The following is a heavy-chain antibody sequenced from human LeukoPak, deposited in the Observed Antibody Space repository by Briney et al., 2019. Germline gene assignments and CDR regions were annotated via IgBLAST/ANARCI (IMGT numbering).Heavy chain of an antibody. Sequence: PGGSLRLSCAATGCTFDDYGISWVRQAPGKGLEWVSGIIWNAGRTGYADSVKGRFTISRDNAKNSLYLQMNSLRAEDTALYYCAIDSGSYTYLDYWGQGTLVTVSS. V-gene: IGHV3-20*04. D-gene: IGHD1-26*01. CDR3: AIDSGSYTYLDY. J-gene: IGHJ4*02. CDR1: GCTFDDYG. CDR2: IIWNAGRT.